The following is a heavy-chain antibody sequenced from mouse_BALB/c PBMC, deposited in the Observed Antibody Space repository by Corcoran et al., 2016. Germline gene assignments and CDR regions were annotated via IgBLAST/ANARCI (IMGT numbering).Heavy chain of an antibody. CDR2: INPYNDGT. Sequence: EVQLQQSGPELIKPGASVKMSCKASGYTFTSYVMHWVKQKPGQGLEWIGYINPYNDGTKYTEKFQGKPTLTSDKSSSTAYMELSSLTSEDSAVYYCAREGRANWDAFAYWGQGTLVTVSA. J-gene: IGHJ3*01. CDR1: GYTFTSYV. D-gene: IGHD4-1*01. V-gene: IGHV1S136*01. CDR3: AREGRANWDAFAY.